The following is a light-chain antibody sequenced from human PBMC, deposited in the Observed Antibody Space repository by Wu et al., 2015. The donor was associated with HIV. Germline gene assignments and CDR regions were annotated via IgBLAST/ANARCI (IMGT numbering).Light chain of an antibody. CDR3: QQSYNTPRHT. CDR1: QTISSY. CDR2: AAS. V-gene: IGKV1-39*01. J-gene: IGKJ2*01. Sequence: DIQMTQSPSSLSASVGDRVTITCRASQTISSYLNWYQQKPGKAPKLLIYAASSLQSGVPSRFSGSGFGTDFTLTISSLQPEDFATYYCQQSYNTPRHTFGQGTKLEIK.